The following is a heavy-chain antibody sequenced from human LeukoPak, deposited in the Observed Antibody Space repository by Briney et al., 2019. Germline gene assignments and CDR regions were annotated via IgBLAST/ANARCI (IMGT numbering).Heavy chain of an antibody. Sequence: GESLKISCKGSGYSFTNYWIGWVRQMPGKGLEWMGIIYPGDSDTKYSPSFQGQVTISADKSINTAYLQWSSLKASDTAMYYCARLHRVQLWLISFDYWGQGTLVTVSS. CDR3: ARLHRVQLWLISFDY. J-gene: IGHJ4*02. D-gene: IGHD5-18*01. V-gene: IGHV5-51*01. CDR2: IYPGDSDT. CDR1: GYSFTNYW.